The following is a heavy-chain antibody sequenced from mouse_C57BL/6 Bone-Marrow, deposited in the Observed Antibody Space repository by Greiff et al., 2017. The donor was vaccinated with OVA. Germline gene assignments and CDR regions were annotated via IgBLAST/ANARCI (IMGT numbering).Heavy chain of an antibody. CDR3: ARTTGEWLPYFDV. Sequence: LQESGAELVKPGASVKISCKASGYAFSSYWMNWVKQRPGKGLEWIGQIYPGDGDTNYNGKFKGKATLTADKSSSTAYMQLSSLTSEDSAVYFCARTTGEWLPYFDVWGTGTTVTVSS. CDR1: GYAFSSYW. V-gene: IGHV1-80*01. D-gene: IGHD2-2*01. CDR2: IYPGDGDT. J-gene: IGHJ1*03.